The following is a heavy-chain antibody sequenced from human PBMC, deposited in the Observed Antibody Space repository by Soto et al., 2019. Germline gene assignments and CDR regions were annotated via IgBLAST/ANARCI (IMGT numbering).Heavy chain of an antibody. CDR3: AKPGVFYFAD. Sequence: QVHLQASGPGLVKPSGTLSLTCAISSDSSRSHNWWSWVRQRPGKGLEWIGQIDQRGSSTYIPSLTSLQRRVTMSIVWSNHQLSLMLTSVTAADTAVYYSAKPGVFYFADWGHGTPVIVPS. CDR1: SDSSRSHNW. V-gene: IGHV4-4*02. J-gene: IGHJ4*01. D-gene: IGHD7-27*01. CDR2: IDQRGSS.